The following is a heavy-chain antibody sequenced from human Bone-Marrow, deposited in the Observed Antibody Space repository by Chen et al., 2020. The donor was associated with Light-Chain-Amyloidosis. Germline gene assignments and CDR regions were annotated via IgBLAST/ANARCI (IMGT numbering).Heavy chain of an antibody. Sequence: QVQLQESGPGLVKPSQTLSLTCTVSGGSISSGGYYWSWIRQHPGKGLEWIGYIYYSGITYYNPSLKSRVTISVDPSKNQFSLKLSSGTAADTAVYYCARETHYYDSGDYYGMDVWGQGTTVTVSS. V-gene: IGHV4-31*03. CDR2: IYYSGIT. CDR3: ARETHYYDSGDYYGMDV. D-gene: IGHD3-22*01. J-gene: IGHJ6*02. CDR1: GGSISSGGYY.